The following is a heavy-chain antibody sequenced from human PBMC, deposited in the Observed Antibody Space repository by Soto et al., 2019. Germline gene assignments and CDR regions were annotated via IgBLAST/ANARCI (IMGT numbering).Heavy chain of an antibody. D-gene: IGHD3-22*01. CDR1: GFTVSSNY. CDR3: ARATTMTAPCVWFDY. V-gene: IGHV3-53*02. Sequence: EVQLVETGGGLIQPGGSLRLSSAASGFTVSSNYMSWVRQAPGKGLEWGSVIYSGGSTYYADSVKGRFTISRDNSKNTLYLQMNSLRPEDTAVYYCARATTMTAPCVWFDYWGQGTLVTVSS. J-gene: IGHJ4*02. CDR2: IYSGGST.